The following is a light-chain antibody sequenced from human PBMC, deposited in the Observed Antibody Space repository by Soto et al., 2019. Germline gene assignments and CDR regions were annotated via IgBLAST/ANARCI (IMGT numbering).Light chain of an antibody. CDR1: QRVSKSN. J-gene: IGKJ4*01. V-gene: IGKV3-20*01. Sequence: EIVLTQSPVTLSLSPGERAALSYRASQRVSKSNIGWYQHKTGQAPRLLIYGGTKTTSGVPDRFSGSGSGTDFTLTISSLDPEDSAVYYCQHYGSSFLPFGGGTRVEIK. CDR3: QHYGSSFLP. CDR2: GGT.